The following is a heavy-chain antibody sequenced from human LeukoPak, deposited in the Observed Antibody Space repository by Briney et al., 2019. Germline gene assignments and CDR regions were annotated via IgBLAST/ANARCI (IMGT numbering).Heavy chain of an antibody. Sequence: PSETLSLTCNVSGYSISGGSYWGWIRQPPGKGLEWIGTIYHSGSTYYNPSLTSRVTISVDTSKNQFSLKLNSVTAADAAVYYCARDPNYYGSGTYYYYYYMDVWGKGTTVTVSS. V-gene: IGHV4-38-2*02. CDR1: GYSISGGSY. J-gene: IGHJ6*03. CDR2: IYHSGST. D-gene: IGHD3-10*01. CDR3: ARDPNYYGSGTYYYYYYMDV.